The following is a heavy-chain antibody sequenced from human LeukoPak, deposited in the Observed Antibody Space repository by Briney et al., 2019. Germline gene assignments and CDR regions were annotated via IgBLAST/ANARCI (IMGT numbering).Heavy chain of an antibody. CDR3: ARNLGSGWYYDY. Sequence: SETLSLTRTVSGGSISSYYWSWIRQPPGKGLEWIGYMYYSGSTNYNPSLRSRVTISVDTSKNQFSLKLSSVTAADTAVYYCARNLGSGWYYDYWGQGILVTVSS. J-gene: IGHJ4*02. CDR1: GGSISSYY. CDR2: MYYSGST. V-gene: IGHV4-59*08. D-gene: IGHD6-19*01.